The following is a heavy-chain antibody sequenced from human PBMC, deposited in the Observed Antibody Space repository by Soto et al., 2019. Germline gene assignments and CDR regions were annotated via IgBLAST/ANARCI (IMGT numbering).Heavy chain of an antibody. CDR1: GITISNYP. V-gene: IGHV3-23*01. CDR2: ISGSGDTT. Sequence: ESGGGLVQPGGSLRLSCAASGITISNYPMSWVRQAPGKGLDWVSGISGSGDTTYYADSAKGRFTISKDISKNSLFLQLDSLRVEDSALYFCVKDDGGYPSTAPHWGQGTLVTVS. J-gene: IGHJ4*02. D-gene: IGHD4-17*01. CDR3: VKDDGGYPSTAPH.